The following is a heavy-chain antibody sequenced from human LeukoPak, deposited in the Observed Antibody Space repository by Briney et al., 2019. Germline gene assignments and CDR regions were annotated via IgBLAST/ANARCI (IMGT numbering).Heavy chain of an antibody. Sequence: PGRPLRLSCAASGFTFDDYAMHWVRQAPGKGLEWVSGISWNSGSIGYADSVKGRFTISRDNAKNSLYLQMNSLRAEDTALYYCAKGRWDTSLYGMDVWGQGTTVTVSS. CDR2: ISWNSGSI. J-gene: IGHJ6*02. CDR3: AKGRWDTSLYGMDV. V-gene: IGHV3-9*01. CDR1: GFTFDDYA. D-gene: IGHD4-23*01.